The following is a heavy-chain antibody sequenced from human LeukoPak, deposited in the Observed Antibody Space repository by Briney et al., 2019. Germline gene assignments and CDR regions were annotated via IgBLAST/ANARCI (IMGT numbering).Heavy chain of an antibody. V-gene: IGHV4-34*01. CDR2: SNHFGST. CDR1: GESFSGYF. Sequence: SETLSLTCAVSGESFSGYFWTWIRQPPGKGLEWIGESNHFGSTDYNPSLKSRVTISVDTSKKQFSLSVRSVTDADTAVYFCARGRLQLWSFPLPYNHYAIDVWGQGTTVTVSS. J-gene: IGHJ6*02. CDR3: ARGRLQLWSFPLPYNHYAIDV. D-gene: IGHD5-18*01.